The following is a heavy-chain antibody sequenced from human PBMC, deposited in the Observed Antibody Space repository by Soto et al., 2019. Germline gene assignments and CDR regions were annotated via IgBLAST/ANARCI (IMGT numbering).Heavy chain of an antibody. V-gene: IGHV5-51*01. CDR1: GYSFTSYW. Sequence: PGESLKISCKGSGYSFTSYWIGWVRQMPGKGLEWMGIIYPGDSDTRYSPSFQGQVTISADKSISTAYLQRSSLKASDTAMYYCARGGIAAAGLPYYYYGMDVWGQGTTVTVSS. J-gene: IGHJ6*02. CDR2: IYPGDSDT. CDR3: ARGGIAAAGLPYYYYGMDV. D-gene: IGHD6-13*01.